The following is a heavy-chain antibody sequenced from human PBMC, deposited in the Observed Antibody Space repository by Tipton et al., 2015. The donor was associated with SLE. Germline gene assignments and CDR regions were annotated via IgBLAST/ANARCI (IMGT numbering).Heavy chain of an antibody. Sequence: LRLSCTVSGGSINSYYWSWIRQPPGKGLEWLGYVYYTGSANYNPSLKSRVTISIDTSKNQFSLSLTSVSAADTAVYYCVREAAMSTYGPNAFDIWGQGTLVTVSS. V-gene: IGHV4-59*01. CDR3: VREAAMSTYGPNAFDI. D-gene: IGHD4-17*01. CDR2: VYYTGSA. J-gene: IGHJ3*02. CDR1: GGSINSYY.